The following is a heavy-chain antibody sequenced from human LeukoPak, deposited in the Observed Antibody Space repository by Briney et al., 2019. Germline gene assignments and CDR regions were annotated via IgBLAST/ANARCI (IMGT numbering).Heavy chain of an antibody. J-gene: IGHJ4*02. Sequence: GESLKISCRGSGYSFTSYWISWVRQMPGKGLEWMGRIDPSDSYTNYSPSFQGHVTISADKSISTAYLQWSSLKASDTAMYYCAREEGTAMVSYFDYWGQGTLVTVSS. CDR3: AREEGTAMVSYFDY. CDR2: IDPSDSYT. V-gene: IGHV5-10-1*01. D-gene: IGHD5-18*01. CDR1: GYSFTSYW.